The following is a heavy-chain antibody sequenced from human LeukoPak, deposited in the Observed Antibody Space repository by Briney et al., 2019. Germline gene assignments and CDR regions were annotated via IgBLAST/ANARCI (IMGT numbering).Heavy chain of an antibody. J-gene: IGHJ4*02. CDR2: LYSDGNT. Sequence: GGSLRLSCAASGFTVPTNAMTWVRQAPGKGLEWVSVLYSDGNTKYADPVQSRFTISRDNSKNTLYLEMNSLCPDDTAVYYCARGVEPLAANTLAYWGQGALVTLSS. CDR3: ARGVEPLAANTLAY. V-gene: IGHV3-53*01. CDR1: GFTVPTNA. D-gene: IGHD1-14*01.